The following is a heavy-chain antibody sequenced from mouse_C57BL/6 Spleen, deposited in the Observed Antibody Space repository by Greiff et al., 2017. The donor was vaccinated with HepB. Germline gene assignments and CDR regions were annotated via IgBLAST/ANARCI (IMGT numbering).Heavy chain of an antibody. CDR1: GYTFTSYW. CDR2: IYPGNSDT. CDR3: TRPYYYGSSFYAMDY. D-gene: IGHD1-1*01. V-gene: IGHV1-5*01. Sequence: EVQLVESGTVLARPGASVKMSCKTSGYTFTSYWMHWVKQRPGQGLEWIGDIYPGNSDTSYNQKFKGKAKLTAVTSASTAYMELSSLTNEDSAVYYCTRPYYYGSSFYAMDYWGQGTSVTVSS. J-gene: IGHJ4*01.